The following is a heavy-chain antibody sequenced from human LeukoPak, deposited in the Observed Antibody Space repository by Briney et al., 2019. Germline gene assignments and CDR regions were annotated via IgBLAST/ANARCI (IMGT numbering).Heavy chain of an antibody. V-gene: IGHV1-2*02. CDR1: GYTFTSYG. CDR2: INPNSGGT. J-gene: IGHJ4*02. CDR3: ARETYSYGYKQSDY. D-gene: IGHD5-18*01. Sequence: ASVKVSCKASGYTFTSYGISWVRQALGQGLEWMGWINPNSGGTNYAQKFQGRVTMTRDTSISTAYMELSRLRSDDTAMYYCARETYSYGYKQSDYWGQGTLVTVSS.